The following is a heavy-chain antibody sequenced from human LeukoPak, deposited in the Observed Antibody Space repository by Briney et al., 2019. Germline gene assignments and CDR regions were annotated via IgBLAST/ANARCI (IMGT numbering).Heavy chain of an antibody. Sequence: GGSLRLSCSVSGFTFSAYAMHWVRQAPGKGLECVTLISNNGGRTYYADSVKGRFTISRDNSKNTLYLQMSSLRADDTAVYYCVKGSYDSSGYYTDRCLDYWGQGTLVTVSS. CDR2: ISNNGGRT. J-gene: IGHJ4*02. V-gene: IGHV3-64D*06. D-gene: IGHD3-22*01. CDR3: VKGSYDSSGYYTDRCLDY. CDR1: GFTFSAYA.